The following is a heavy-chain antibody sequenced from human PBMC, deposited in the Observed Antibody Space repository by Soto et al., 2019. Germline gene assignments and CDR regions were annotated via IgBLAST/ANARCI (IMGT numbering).Heavy chain of an antibody. CDR3: TRDPSFSSGWFSYYYYYGMDV. CDR2: IRSKAYGGTT. J-gene: IGHJ6*02. D-gene: IGHD6-19*01. V-gene: IGHV3-49*03. CDR1: GFTFGDYA. Sequence: PGGSLRLSCTASGFTFGDYAMSWFRQAPGKGLEWVGFIRSKAYGGTTEYAASVKGRFTISRDDSKSIAYLQMNSLKTGDTAVYYCTRDPSFSSGWFSYYYYYGMDVWGQGTTVTVSS.